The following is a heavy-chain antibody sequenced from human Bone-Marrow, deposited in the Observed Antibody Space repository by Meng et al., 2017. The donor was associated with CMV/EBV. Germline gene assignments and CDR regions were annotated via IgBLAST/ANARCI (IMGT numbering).Heavy chain of an antibody. CDR1: GFTFDDYA. CDR2: ITWNSNSI. D-gene: IGHD1-1*01. CDR3: AKDMYQEGGGTLSDGPSFDI. V-gene: IGHV3-9*01. J-gene: IGHJ3*02. Sequence: GGSLRLYCAASGFTFDDYAMHWARQAPGKGLESVSGITWNSNSIGSADSVTGRVTITRDNAKNSLYLQMNSLRAEDTAFYYCAKDMYQEGGGTLSDGPSFDIWGQGTMVTVSS.